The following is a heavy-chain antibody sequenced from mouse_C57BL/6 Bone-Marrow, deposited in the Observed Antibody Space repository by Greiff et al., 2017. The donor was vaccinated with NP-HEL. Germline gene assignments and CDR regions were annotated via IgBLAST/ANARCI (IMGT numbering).Heavy chain of an antibody. D-gene: IGHD2-2*01. V-gene: IGHV5-17*01. CDR2: ISSGSSTI. CDR3: ARGAMVTPWFAY. J-gene: IGHJ3*01. Sequence: EVMLVESGGGLVKPGGSLKLSCAASGFTFSDYGMHWVRQAPEQGLEWVAYISSGSSTIYYADTVKGRFTISRDNAKNTLFLQMTSVRSEDTAMYYWARGAMVTPWFAYWGQGTLVTVSA. CDR1: GFTFSDYG.